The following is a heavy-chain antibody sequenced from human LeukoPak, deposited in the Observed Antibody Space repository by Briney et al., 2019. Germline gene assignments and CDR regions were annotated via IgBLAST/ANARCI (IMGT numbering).Heavy chain of an antibody. CDR3: ARDLDYGGNSVGDYYYYGMDV. D-gene: IGHD4-23*01. CDR1: GFTFSSYG. Sequence: PGVSLRLSCAASGFTFSSYGMHWVRQAPGKGREWVADIWYDGSNKYYADSVKGRSTISRDNSKNTLCLRMNSLRAEDTAVYYCARDLDYGGNSVGDYYYYGMDVWGQGTTVTVSS. V-gene: IGHV3-33*01. CDR2: IWYDGSNK. J-gene: IGHJ6*02.